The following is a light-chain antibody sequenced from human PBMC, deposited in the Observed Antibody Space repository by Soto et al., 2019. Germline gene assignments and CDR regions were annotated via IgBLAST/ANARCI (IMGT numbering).Light chain of an antibody. V-gene: IGKV3-20*01. CDR2: NTS. CDR3: QQYNNWPT. J-gene: IGKJ1*01. CDR1: QSVSTTH. Sequence: EIVLTQSPGTLSLSPGERATLSCRASQSVSTTHLAWYQQKRGQAPRLLIYNTSTRATGFPARFSGSGSGTDFTLTISRLEPEDFAVYYCQQYNNWPTFGQGTKVEIK.